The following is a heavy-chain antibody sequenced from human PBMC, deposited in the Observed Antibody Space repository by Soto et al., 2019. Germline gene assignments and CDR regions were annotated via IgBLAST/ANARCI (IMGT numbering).Heavy chain of an antibody. Sequence: QVQLVESGGGVVQPGGSLRLSCATSGFLFSGYAMHWVRQTPGKGLEWVAVISYDGKEKYYADSAEGRFTISRESSGVTLYLQMSSLRVDDTAVYYCARGRGLAARPQHLDHWGQGTLVTVSS. CDR1: GFLFSGYA. V-gene: IGHV3-30*04. J-gene: IGHJ4*02. CDR3: ARGRGLAARPQHLDH. D-gene: IGHD6-6*01. CDR2: ISYDGKEK.